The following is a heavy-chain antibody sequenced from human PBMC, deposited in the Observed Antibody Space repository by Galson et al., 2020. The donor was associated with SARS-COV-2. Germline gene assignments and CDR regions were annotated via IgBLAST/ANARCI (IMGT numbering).Heavy chain of an antibody. CDR2: IYDSGST. V-gene: IGHV4-38-2*01. CDR3: GMGGGFDI. CDR1: GYSISSGYY. Sequence: SETLSLTCVVSGYSISSGYYWGWIRQPPGKGLEWNGSIYDSGSTYYNPSLKSRVTISVDTSKNHFSLNLSSVTAADTAVYYCGMGGGFDIWGPGTMVTVSS. J-gene: IGHJ3*02. D-gene: IGHD1-26*01.